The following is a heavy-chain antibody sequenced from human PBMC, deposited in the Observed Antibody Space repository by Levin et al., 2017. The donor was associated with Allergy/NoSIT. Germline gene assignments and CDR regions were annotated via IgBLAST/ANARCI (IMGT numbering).Heavy chain of an antibody. V-gene: IGHV3-30*18. CDR1: GFTFSSYG. J-gene: IGHJ4*02. D-gene: IGHD4-17*01. CDR2: ISYDGSNK. CDR3: AKDGDYAAGHPKPRARLFDY. Sequence: PGGSLRLSCAASGFTFSSYGMHWVRQAPGKGLEWVAVISYDGSNKYYADSVKGRFTISRDNSKNTLYLQMNSLRAEDTAVYYCAKDGDYAAGHPKPRARLFDYWGQGTLVTVSS.